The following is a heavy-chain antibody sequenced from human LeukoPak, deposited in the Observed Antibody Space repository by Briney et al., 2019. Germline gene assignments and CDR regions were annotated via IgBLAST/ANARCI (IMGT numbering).Heavy chain of an antibody. Sequence: GGSLRLSCAASGFTFSSYGMHWVRQAPGKGLEWVAFIPYDGSNKYYADSVKGRFTISRDNSKNTLYLQMNSLRAEDTAVYYCAKAPSITMVRGVISYYYGMDVWGQGTTVTVSS. D-gene: IGHD3-10*01. CDR1: GFTFSSYG. CDR3: AKAPSITMVRGVISYYYGMDV. V-gene: IGHV3-30*02. J-gene: IGHJ6*02. CDR2: IPYDGSNK.